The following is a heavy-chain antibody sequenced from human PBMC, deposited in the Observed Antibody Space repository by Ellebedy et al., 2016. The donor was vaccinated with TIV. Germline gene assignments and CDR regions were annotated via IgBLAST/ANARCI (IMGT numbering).Heavy chain of an antibody. CDR2: LYPGGST. V-gene: IGHV3-66*04. CDR3: ASHFSYGYIDVS. D-gene: IGHD5-18*01. CDR1: EFTVSSNY. J-gene: IGHJ5*02. Sequence: PGGSLRLSCAASEFTVSSNYMSWIRQAPGKGLEWVSLLYPGGSTRYVDPVKGRFTISRDNSKNTLYLQMNSLTGEDTAVYYCASHFSYGYIDVSWGQGTLVTVSS.